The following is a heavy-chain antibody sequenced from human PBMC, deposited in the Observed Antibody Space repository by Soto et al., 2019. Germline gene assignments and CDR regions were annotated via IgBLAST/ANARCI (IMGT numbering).Heavy chain of an antibody. J-gene: IGHJ5*02. CDR3: ARGRGAAAGHKTFDP. CDR2: INPNSGGT. CDR1: GYTFTGYY. D-gene: IGHD6-13*01. Sequence: ASVKVSCQASGYTFTGYYMHWVRQAPGQGLEWMGWINPNSGGTNYAQKFQGWVTMTRDTSISTAYMELSRLRSDDTAVYYCARGRGAAAGHKTFDPWGQGTLVTVSS. V-gene: IGHV1-2*04.